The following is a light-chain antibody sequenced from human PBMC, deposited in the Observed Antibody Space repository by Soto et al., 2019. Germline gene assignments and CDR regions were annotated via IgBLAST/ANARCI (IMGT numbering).Light chain of an antibody. CDR2: GAS. Sequence: EIVMTQSPATLSVSPGERATLSCRASQSINSNLAWYQQKPGQAPRLLIYGASTRATGIPARFSGSGSGTDFTLTISSLQSEDFAVYYCQQYNNWPRTFGKGTKVDIK. CDR3: QQYNNWPRT. V-gene: IGKV3-15*01. CDR1: QSINSN. J-gene: IGKJ1*01.